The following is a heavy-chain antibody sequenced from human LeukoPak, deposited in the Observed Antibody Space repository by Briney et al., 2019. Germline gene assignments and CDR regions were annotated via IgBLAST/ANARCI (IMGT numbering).Heavy chain of an antibody. D-gene: IGHD6-6*01. CDR1: GFTFSNYS. CDR3: ARVDAALDY. V-gene: IGHV3-21*01. CDR2: ISRGSGHI. J-gene: IGHJ4*02. Sequence: PGGSLRLSCAASGFTFSNYSMNWVRQAPGKGLEWVSSISRGSGHIYYADSVKGRFTISRDKARNSLYLQMNSLRAEDTAIYYCARVDAALDYWGQGTLVTVSS.